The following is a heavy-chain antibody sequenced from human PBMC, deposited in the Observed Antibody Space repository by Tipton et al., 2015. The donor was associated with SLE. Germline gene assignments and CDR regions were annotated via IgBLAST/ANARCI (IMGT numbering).Heavy chain of an antibody. D-gene: IGHD3-22*01. Sequence: TLSLTCTVSGGSITNYYWGWVRQPAGKGLEWIGRICCGGSTKYNPSLDRRVSTSVDTSKNQFSLKLTSVTAADTAVYYCARHFPRHYDSRTYSEAFDIWGQGTMVTVSS. J-gene: IGHJ3*02. CDR2: ICCGGST. CDR1: GGSITNYY. V-gene: IGHV4-59*08. CDR3: ARHFPRHYDSRTYSEAFDI.